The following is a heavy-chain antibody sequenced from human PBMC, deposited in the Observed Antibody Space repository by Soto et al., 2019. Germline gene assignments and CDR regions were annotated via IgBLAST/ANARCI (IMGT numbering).Heavy chain of an antibody. CDR1: AGSIRTYS. CDR3: AADMVRGVIISNY. J-gene: IGHJ4*02. Sequence: SETLSLTCTVSAGSIRTYSWSWLRQHPGKGLEWIGYIYYSGSTYYNPSLKSRVTISVDTSKNQFSLKLSSVTAADTAVYYCAADMVRGVIISNYWGQGTLVTVSS. V-gene: IGHV4-59*06. CDR2: IYYSGST. D-gene: IGHD3-10*01.